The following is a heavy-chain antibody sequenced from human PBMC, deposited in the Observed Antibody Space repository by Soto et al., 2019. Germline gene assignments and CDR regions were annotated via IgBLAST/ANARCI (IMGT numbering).Heavy chain of an antibody. D-gene: IGHD3-10*01. CDR3: ARTYYSGSARYPYNWFDP. Sequence: ETLSLTCAVYGGSFSGYYWSWIRQPPGKGLGWIGEINHSASTNYNPSLKSRVTTSVDKPDNPFSLKLSSVTAADPAVYYRARTYYSGSARYPYNWFDPWGQGTLVTVSS. CDR1: GGSFSGYY. V-gene: IGHV4-34*01. J-gene: IGHJ5*02. CDR2: INHSAST.